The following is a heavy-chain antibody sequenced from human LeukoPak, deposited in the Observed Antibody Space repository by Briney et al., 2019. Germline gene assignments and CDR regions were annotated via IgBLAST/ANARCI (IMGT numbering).Heavy chain of an antibody. Sequence: GGPLRLFCATSGFNFSDSRMTWVRQAPGKGLQWVANINRDGTEKHFLDSVEGRFTISRDNAKNSLYLQMNTLRPQDTALYFCARGDWYLESWGQGTLVTVSS. CDR1: GFNFSDSR. CDR2: INRDGTEK. V-gene: IGHV3-7*04. J-gene: IGHJ4*02. D-gene: IGHD2-21*01. CDR3: ARGDWYLES.